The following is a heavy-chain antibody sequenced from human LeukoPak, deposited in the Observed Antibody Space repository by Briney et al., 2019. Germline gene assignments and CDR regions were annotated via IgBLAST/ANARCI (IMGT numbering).Heavy chain of an antibody. CDR3: ATKQWLAPPPDS. Sequence: GRSLRLSCAAAGFTFSKYWMLWVRQAPGKGLESVSRINTDGTVTTYADSVKGRFTVSRDNADNTMFLQMNSVRDEDKAVYYCATKQWLAPPPDSWGQGTPVTVSS. CDR1: GFTFSKYW. D-gene: IGHD6-19*01. V-gene: IGHV3-74*01. CDR2: INTDGTVT. J-gene: IGHJ4*02.